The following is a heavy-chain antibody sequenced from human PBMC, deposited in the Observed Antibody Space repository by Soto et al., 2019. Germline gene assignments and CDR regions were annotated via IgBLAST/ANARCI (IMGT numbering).Heavy chain of an antibody. J-gene: IGHJ4*02. CDR2: ISSSGSTI. Sequence: QVQLVESGGGLVKPGGSLRLSCAASGFTFSDYYMNWIRQAPGKGLEWVSYISSSGSTIYYADSVKGRFTISRDNAKNSLYLQMNSPRAEDTAVYYCARDNQPGGPDYGDFKPLDYWGQGTLVTVSS. CDR1: GFTFSDYY. V-gene: IGHV3-11*01. D-gene: IGHD4-17*01. CDR3: ARDNQPGGPDYGDFKPLDY.